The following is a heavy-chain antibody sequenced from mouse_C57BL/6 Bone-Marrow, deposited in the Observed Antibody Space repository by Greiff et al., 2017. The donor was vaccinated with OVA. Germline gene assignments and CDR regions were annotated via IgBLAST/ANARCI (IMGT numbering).Heavy chain of an antibody. V-gene: IGHV14-4*01. D-gene: IGHD2-4*01. J-gene: IGHJ4*01. Sequence: VQLKQSGAELVRPGASVKLSCTASGFNIKDDYMHWVKQRPEQGLEWIGWIDPENGDTEYASKFQGKATITADTSSNTAYLQLSSLTSEDTAVYYCTTRGGYDYDEGWAMDYWGQGTSVTVSS. CDR3: TTRGGYDYDEGWAMDY. CDR1: GFNIKDDY. CDR2: IDPENGDT.